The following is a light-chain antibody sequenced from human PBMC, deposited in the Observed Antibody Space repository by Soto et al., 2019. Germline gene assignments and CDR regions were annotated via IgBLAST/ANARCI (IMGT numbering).Light chain of an antibody. CDR2: LNSDGSH. Sequence: SLGASVKLTCTLSSGHSSYAIAWHQQQPEKGPRYLMKLNSDGSHSKGDGIPDRFSGSSSGAERYLTISSLQSEDEADYYCQTWGTGLVFGGGTKVTVL. CDR3: QTWGTGLV. V-gene: IGLV4-69*01. J-gene: IGLJ2*01. CDR1: SGHSSYA.